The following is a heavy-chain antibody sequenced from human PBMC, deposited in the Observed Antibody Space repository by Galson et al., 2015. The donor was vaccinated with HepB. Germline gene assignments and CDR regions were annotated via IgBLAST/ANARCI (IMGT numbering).Heavy chain of an antibody. CDR3: GRSRSGSSWYSVDY. CDR2: ISNDGSFD. Sequence: LSCAASGFTFSGYGMQWVRQAPGKGLEWVAVISNDGSFDYSADYVKGRFTISRDNSKNTLFLLINSLRVEDSALYFCGRSRSGSSWYSVDYWGQGTLVTVSS. V-gene: IGHV3-30*03. D-gene: IGHD6-13*01. CDR1: GFTFSGYG. J-gene: IGHJ4*02.